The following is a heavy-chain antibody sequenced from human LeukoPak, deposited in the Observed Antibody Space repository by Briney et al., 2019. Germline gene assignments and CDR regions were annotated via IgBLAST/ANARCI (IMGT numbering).Heavy chain of an antibody. D-gene: IGHD7-27*01. CDR2: ISSSSSYI. V-gene: IGHV3-21*04. CDR1: GFTFSSYS. Sequence: PGGSLRLSCAASGFTFSSYSMNWVRQAPGKGLEWVSSISSSSSYIYYADSVKGRFTISRDNAKNSLYLQMNSLRAEDTAVYFCATEKQTGSYVEYWGQGTLVTVSS. J-gene: IGHJ4*02. CDR3: ATEKQTGSYVEY.